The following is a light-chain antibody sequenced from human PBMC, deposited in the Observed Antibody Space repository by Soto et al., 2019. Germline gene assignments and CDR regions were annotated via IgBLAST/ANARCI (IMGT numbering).Light chain of an antibody. Sequence: QSALAQPPSASGSPGQSVTISCTGTSSDVGAYNFVSWYQQHPGKAPKLIIYEVSKRPSGVPDRFSDSKSGNTASLTVSGLQDEDEADYYCCSHGGSNKFYVFGTGTKVTVL. CDR3: CSHGGSNKFYV. CDR2: EVS. CDR1: SSDVGAYNF. V-gene: IGLV2-8*01. J-gene: IGLJ1*01.